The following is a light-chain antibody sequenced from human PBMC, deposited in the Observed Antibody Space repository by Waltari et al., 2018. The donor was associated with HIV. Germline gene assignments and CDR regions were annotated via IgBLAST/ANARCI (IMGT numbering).Light chain of an antibody. CDR3: QQRSNWPLT. CDR2: EAS. CDR1: QSVNRY. Sequence: EIVLTQSPATLSLSPGERAPLSCRASQSVNRYLAWFQQKPGQAPRLLIYEASNRATGSPARFSGSGSGTDFTLTIASLEPEDFAIYYCQQRSNWPLTFGGGTKVEI. J-gene: IGKJ4*02. V-gene: IGKV3-11*01.